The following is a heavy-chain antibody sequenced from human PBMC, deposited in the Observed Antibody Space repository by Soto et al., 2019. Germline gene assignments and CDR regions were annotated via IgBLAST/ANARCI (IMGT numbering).Heavy chain of an antibody. CDR2: ISAYNGNT. CDR1: GYTFTSYV. Sequence: QVQLVQSGAEVKKPGASVKVSCKASGYTFTSYVISWVRQAPGQGLEWMGWISAYNGNTNYAQKLQGRVTMTTDTSTSTAYMELRSLRSDDTAVYYCAVPAAQTYYYYYGMDVWGQGTTVTVSS. V-gene: IGHV1-18*01. CDR3: AVPAAQTYYYYYGMDV. J-gene: IGHJ6*02. D-gene: IGHD2-2*01.